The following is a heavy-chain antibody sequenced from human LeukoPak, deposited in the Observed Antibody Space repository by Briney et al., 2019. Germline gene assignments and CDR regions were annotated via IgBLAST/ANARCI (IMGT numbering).Heavy chain of an antibody. D-gene: IGHD6-25*01. Sequence: GGSLRLSCAASGFTFSSFSMTWVRQAPGKGLEWVSSIIVSGTTYYADSVKGRFTISRDSFRGTLFLQMDSLRVEDAAVYFCAKGSVGNADFASWGQGALVTVSS. V-gene: IGHV3-23*01. J-gene: IGHJ4*02. CDR1: GFTFSSFS. CDR2: IIVSGTT. CDR3: AKGSVGNADFAS.